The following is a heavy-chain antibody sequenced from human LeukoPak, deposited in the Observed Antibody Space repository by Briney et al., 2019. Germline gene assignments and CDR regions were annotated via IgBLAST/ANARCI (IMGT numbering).Heavy chain of an antibody. Sequence: SETLSLTCTVSGGSFSIYYWSWIRQPAGKGLEWIGRIYTSGSTSYNPSLKSRVTLSVDTSKNQFSLNLSSLTAADTAVYYCARDLGAAGTNWFDPWGQGTLVTVSS. CDR2: IYTSGST. CDR3: ARDLGAAGTNWFDP. V-gene: IGHV4-4*07. J-gene: IGHJ5*02. D-gene: IGHD6-13*01. CDR1: GGSFSIYY.